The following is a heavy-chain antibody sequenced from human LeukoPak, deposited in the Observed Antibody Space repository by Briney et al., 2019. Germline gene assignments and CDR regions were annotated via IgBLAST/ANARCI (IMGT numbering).Heavy chain of an antibody. CDR1: GGSISSVSNS. Sequence: PSETLSLTCTVSGGSISSVSNSWGWIRQPPGKGLEWIGSIYQSGSTYYNPPLKSRVTISVDTSKNQFSLKLSSVTAADTAVYYCARESNHGGDYFNPYYYGMDVWGQGTTVTVSS. CDR3: ARESNHGGDYFNPYYYGMDV. CDR2: IYQSGST. J-gene: IGHJ6*02. V-gene: IGHV4-39*07. D-gene: IGHD4-17*01.